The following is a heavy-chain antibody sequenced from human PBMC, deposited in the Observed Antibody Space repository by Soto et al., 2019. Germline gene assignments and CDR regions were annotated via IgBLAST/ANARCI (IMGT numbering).Heavy chain of an antibody. D-gene: IGHD6-19*01. CDR2: IWYDGSNK. CDR3: ARDMGSSSGSAAD. J-gene: IGHJ4*02. CDR1: GFTFSSYG. Sequence: GGSLRLSCAASGFTFSSYGMHWVRQAPGKGLEWVAVIWYDGSNKYYADSVKGRFTISRDNSKNTLYLQMNSLRAEDTAVYYCARDMGSSSGSAADWGQGTLVTVSS. V-gene: IGHV3-33*01.